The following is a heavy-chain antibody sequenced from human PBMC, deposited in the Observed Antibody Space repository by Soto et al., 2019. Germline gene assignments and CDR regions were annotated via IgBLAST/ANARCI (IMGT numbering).Heavy chain of an antibody. CDR2: IFSSGTT. D-gene: IGHD3-9*01. CDR1: GDSISSGNKY. CDR3: ARVPSPFDYYYAMDV. J-gene: IGHJ6*01. Sequence: TLSLTCTVSGDSISSGNKYWSWIRQPPGKGLEWLGYIFSSGTTYHNPSLTGRLSMSLDTSQNQFSLKLNSVTDADTAVYYCARVPSPFDYYYAMDVWGQGTTVTVSS. V-gene: IGHV4-30-4*01.